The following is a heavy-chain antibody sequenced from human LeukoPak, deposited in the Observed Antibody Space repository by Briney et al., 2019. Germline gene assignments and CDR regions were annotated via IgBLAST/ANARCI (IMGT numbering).Heavy chain of an antibody. Sequence: SETLSLTCTVSGGSISSYSWSWVRQPPGKGLEWIGYIFYSVGTNYNPSLKSRVTISVDTSKNQFSLKLSSVTAADTAVYYCARSIDWFDPWGQGTLVTVSS. J-gene: IGHJ5*02. CDR1: GGSISSYS. CDR2: IFYSVGT. V-gene: IGHV4-59*01. CDR3: ARSIDWFDP.